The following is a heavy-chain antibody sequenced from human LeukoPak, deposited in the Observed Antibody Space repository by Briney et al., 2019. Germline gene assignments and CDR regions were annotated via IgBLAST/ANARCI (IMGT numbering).Heavy chain of an antibody. Sequence: PSQTLSLTCAISGGSVSTSGVAWNWVRQSPSRGLGWLGRTYYTSKWNTDYAVSVKSRIVVNPDTSKNQFSLQLNSVTSEDTAVYYCARGRASAFDVWGQGTMVTVSS. CDR1: GGSVSTSGVA. J-gene: IGHJ3*01. D-gene: IGHD6-25*01. V-gene: IGHV6-1*01. CDR3: ARGRASAFDV. CDR2: TYYTSKWNT.